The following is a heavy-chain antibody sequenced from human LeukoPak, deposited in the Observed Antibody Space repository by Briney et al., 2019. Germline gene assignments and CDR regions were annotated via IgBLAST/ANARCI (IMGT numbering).Heavy chain of an antibody. Sequence: PGGSLRLSCAASGFTVSSNYMSWVRQAPGKGLEWVSVIYSGGSTYYADSVKGRFTISRDNSKNTLYLQMNSLRAEDTAVYYCARDAYYDILTGYYRGGMDVWGQGTTVTVSS. CDR1: GFTVSSNY. CDR2: IYSGGST. V-gene: IGHV3-66*01. CDR3: ARDAYYDILTGYYRGGMDV. D-gene: IGHD3-9*01. J-gene: IGHJ6*02.